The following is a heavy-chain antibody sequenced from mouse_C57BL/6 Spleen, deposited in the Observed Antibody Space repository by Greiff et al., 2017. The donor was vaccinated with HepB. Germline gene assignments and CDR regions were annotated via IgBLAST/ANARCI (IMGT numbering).Heavy chain of an antibody. CDR2: INPYNGGT. CDR1: GYTFTDYY. J-gene: IGHJ4*01. Sequence: EVLLQQSGPVLVKPGASVKMSCKASGYTFTDYYMNWVKQSHGKSLEWIGVINPYNGGTSYNQKFKGKATLTVDKSSSTDYMELNILTSEDSAVYYCARSMTAAPMDDWGQGTSVTVSS. CDR3: ARSMTAAPMDD. V-gene: IGHV1-19*01. D-gene: IGHD1-2*01.